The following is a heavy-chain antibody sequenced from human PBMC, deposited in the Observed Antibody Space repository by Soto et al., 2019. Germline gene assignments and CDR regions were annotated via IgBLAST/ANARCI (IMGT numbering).Heavy chain of an antibody. CDR2: INAGNGNT. D-gene: IGHD1-20*01. J-gene: IGHJ4*02. Sequence: ASVKVSCKASGYTFTSYGISWVRQAPGQGLEWMGWINAGNGNTKYSQKFQGRVTITRDTSASTAYMELSSLRSEDTAVYYCARDKVTGTDFDYWGQGTLVTVSS. CDR1: GYTFTSYG. V-gene: IGHV1-18*01. CDR3: ARDKVTGTDFDY.